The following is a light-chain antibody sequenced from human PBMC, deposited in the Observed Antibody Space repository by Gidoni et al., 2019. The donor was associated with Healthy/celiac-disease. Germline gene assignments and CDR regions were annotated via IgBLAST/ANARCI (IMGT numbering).Light chain of an antibody. J-gene: IGKJ1*01. CDR1: QSISSY. CDR2: AAS. CDR3: QQSYRTPGP. V-gene: IGKV1-39*01. Sequence: DIQMTQSPSSLSASVGDRVTITSRASQSISSYLNWYQQKPGKAPKLLIYAASSLQSGVPSRFSGSGSGTDFKLTISSLQPEDFATYYCQQSYRTPGPFGQGTKVEIK.